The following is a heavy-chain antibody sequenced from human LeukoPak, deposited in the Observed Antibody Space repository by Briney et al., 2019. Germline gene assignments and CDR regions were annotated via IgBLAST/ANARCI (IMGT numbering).Heavy chain of an antibody. V-gene: IGHV1-2*02. D-gene: IGHD3-22*01. CDR1: GYTFTRYY. CDR3: ARRLAADSSGP. Sequence: GASVKVSCKASGYTFTRYYMHWVRQAPGQGLEWMGWINPYSGGTNYAQKFQGRVTMTRDTSISTAYMELSRLRSDDTAVYYCARRLAADSSGPWGQGTLVTVSS. J-gene: IGHJ4*02. CDR2: INPYSGGT.